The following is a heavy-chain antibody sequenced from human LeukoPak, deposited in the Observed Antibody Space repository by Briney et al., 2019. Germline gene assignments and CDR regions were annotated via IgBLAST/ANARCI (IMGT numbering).Heavy chain of an antibody. D-gene: IGHD1-26*01. CDR2: INHSGST. CDR3: ARGPRYSGSLGY. V-gene: IGHV4-34*01. CDR1: GGSFSGYY. Sequence: SETLSLTCAVYGGSFSGYYWSWIRQPPGKGLEWIGEINHSGSTNYNSSLKSRVTISVDTSKNQFSLKLSSVTAADTAVYYCARGPRYSGSLGYWGQGTLVTVSS. J-gene: IGHJ4*02.